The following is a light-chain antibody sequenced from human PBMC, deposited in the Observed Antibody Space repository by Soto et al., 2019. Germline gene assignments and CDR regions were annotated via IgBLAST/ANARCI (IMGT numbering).Light chain of an antibody. CDR1: QSISSH. J-gene: IGKJ1*01. CDR2: AAS. CDR3: QQSYSTPPT. Sequence: DIQMTQSPSSLSASIGDRVTITCRASQSISSHLNWYQHKPGIAPKLLIYAASTLRTGVPSRFSGSGSGTDFTLTISSLQHEDFATYYCQQSYSTPPTFGQGTKVDIK. V-gene: IGKV1-39*01.